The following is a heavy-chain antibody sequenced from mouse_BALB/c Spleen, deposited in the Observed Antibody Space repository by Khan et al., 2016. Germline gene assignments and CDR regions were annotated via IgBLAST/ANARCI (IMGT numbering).Heavy chain of an antibody. CDR1: GDSITSGY. V-gene: IGHV3-8*02. J-gene: IGHJ3*01. D-gene: IGHD2-12*01. Sequence: EVQLQELGPSLVKPSQSLSLTCSVTGDSITSGYWNWIRQFPGKKLEYMGYISHSGTTPYTHFLNSRIAITRASSTNQYFLKLHTVTPDDTATYCGARSKMNDSWFTYWGQGTLVTVSA. CDR3: ARSKMNDSWFTY. CDR2: ISHSGTT.